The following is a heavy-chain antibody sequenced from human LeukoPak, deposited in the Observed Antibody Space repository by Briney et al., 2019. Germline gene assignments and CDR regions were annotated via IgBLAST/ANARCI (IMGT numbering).Heavy chain of an antibody. CDR1: GGSINNYY. CDR2: ISYSGST. V-gene: IGHV4-59*01. CDR3: ARGGRPSCDY. J-gene: IGHJ4*02. Sequence: SETLSLTCTVSGGSINNYYWSWIRQPPGKGLEWIGYISYSGSTNYNPSLKSRVTISVDTSKNQFSLKLSSVTAADTAVYYYARGGRPSCDYWGQGTLVTVSS. D-gene: IGHD3-10*01.